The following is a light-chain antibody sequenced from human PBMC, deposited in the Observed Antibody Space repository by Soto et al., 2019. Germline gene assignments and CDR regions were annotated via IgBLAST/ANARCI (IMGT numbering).Light chain of an antibody. Sequence: IQMNQPPSSVSASVGDRVTITSRASQGISTSLAWYQQKPGKAPKFLIFYASNLQSGVPSRFSGSGSGTDFTLTISSLQPEDFATYFCQQADRSPLTFGGGTKVDIK. CDR2: YAS. CDR1: QGISTS. V-gene: IGKV1D-12*01. J-gene: IGKJ4*01. CDR3: QQADRSPLT.